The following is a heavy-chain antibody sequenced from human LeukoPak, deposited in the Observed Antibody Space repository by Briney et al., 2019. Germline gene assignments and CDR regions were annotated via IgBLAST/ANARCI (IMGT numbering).Heavy chain of an antibody. D-gene: IGHD3-10*01. Sequence: GGSLRLSCAASGFTFSSYGMHWVRQAPGKGLEWVAVISYDGSNKYYADSVKGRFTISRDNSKNTLYLKMNSLRAEDTAVYYCAKAFYGSGPYYYGMDVWGKGTTVTVSS. CDR2: ISYDGSNK. V-gene: IGHV3-30*18. J-gene: IGHJ6*04. CDR1: GFTFSSYG. CDR3: AKAFYGSGPYYYGMDV.